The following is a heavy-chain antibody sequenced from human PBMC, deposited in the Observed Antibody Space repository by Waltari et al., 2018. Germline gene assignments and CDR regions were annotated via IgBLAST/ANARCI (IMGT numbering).Heavy chain of an antibody. Sequence: QVQLQESGPGLVKPSETLSLTCTVSGGSISSYYWSWIRQPPGKGLEWIGYIYYSGSTNYNPSLKSRVTITADTSTDTAYMELSSLRSEDTAVYYCATVGGIEEHGWGQGTLVTVSS. V-gene: IGHV4-59*03. J-gene: IGHJ4*02. D-gene: IGHD1-26*01. CDR3: ATVGGIEEHG. CDR1: GGSISSYY. CDR2: IYYSGST.